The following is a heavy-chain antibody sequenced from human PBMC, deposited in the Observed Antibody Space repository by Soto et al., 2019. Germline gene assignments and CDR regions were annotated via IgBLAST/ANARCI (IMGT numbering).Heavy chain of an antibody. CDR1: GGNSISYD. CDR2: IYYSGST. V-gene: IGHV4-59*01. CDR3: ARRTYGYSRERGGWFDT. D-gene: IGHD6-13*01. Sequence: SSETQSLTCTVAGGNSISYDGSWIRQPPGKGLEWIGYIYYSGSTNYNPSLKSRVTISVDTAKNQFSLKLSSVTAADTAVYYCARRTYGYSRERGGWFDTWGQGTLVTVSS. J-gene: IGHJ5*02.